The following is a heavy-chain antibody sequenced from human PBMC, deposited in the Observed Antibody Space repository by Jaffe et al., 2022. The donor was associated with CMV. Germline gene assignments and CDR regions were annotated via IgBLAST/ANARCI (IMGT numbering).Heavy chain of an antibody. CDR1: GFTFSSYS. J-gene: IGHJ5*02. CDR3: ARDSLRLPESVWFDP. Sequence: EVQLVESGGGLVKPGGSLRLSCAASGFTFSSYSMNWVRQAPGKGLEWVSSISSSSSYIYYADSVKGRFTISRDNAKNSLYLQMNSLRAEDTAVYYCARDSLRLPESVWFDPWGQGTLVTVSS. V-gene: IGHV3-21*01. D-gene: IGHD5-12*01. CDR2: ISSSSSYI.